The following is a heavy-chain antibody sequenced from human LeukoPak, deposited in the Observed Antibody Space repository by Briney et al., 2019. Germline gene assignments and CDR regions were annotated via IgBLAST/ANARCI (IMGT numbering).Heavy chain of an antibody. CDR2: IYYSGST. V-gene: IGHV4-30-4*01. D-gene: IGHD3-3*01. CDR3: ARGAGYDPFDY. Sequence: PSETLSLTCTVSGGSISSGDYYWSWIRQPPGKGLEWIGYIYYSGSTYYNPSLKSRVAISVDTSKNQFSLKLSSVTAADTAVYYCARGAGYDPFDYWGQGTLVTVSS. J-gene: IGHJ4*02. CDR1: GGSISSGDYY.